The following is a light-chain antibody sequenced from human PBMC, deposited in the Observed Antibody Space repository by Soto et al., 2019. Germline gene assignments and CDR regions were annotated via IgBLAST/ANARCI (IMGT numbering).Light chain of an antibody. CDR3: QQRSSWPVT. CDR1: QSVSSY. Sequence: EIVLTQSPATLSLSPGERATLSCRASQSVSSYLAWYQQKPGQAPRLLIYDASNRATGIPARCSGSGSGTDFTLTISSLEPEDFAVYYCQQRSSWPVTFGGGTKVEIK. CDR2: DAS. J-gene: IGKJ4*01. V-gene: IGKV3-11*01.